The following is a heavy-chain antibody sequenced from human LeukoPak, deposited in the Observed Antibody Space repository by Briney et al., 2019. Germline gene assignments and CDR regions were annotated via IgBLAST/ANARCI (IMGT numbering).Heavy chain of an antibody. D-gene: IGHD3-10*01. CDR2: ISAYNGNT. V-gene: IGHV1-18*01. J-gene: IGHJ4*02. Sequence: ASVKVSCKASGYTFTSYGISWVRQAPGQGLEWMGRISAYNGNTNYAQKLQGRVTMTTDTSTSTAYMELRSLRSDDTAVYYCARDRGSITMVRGVTRRCDYWGQGTLVTVSS. CDR1: GYTFTSYG. CDR3: ARDRGSITMVRGVTRRCDY.